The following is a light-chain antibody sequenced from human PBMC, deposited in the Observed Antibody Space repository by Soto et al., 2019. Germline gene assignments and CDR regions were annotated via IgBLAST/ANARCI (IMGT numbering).Light chain of an antibody. CDR2: EVA. J-gene: IGLJ7*01. Sequence: QSALTQPPSASGSPGQSVTISCTGTSSDIGAYNYVSWYQQQPGKVPKLVLYEVAQRPSGVPDRFSGSKSGNTASLTVSGLQAEDEADYYCCSYAGNNNYYLFGSGTQLTVL. CDR1: SSDIGAYNY. CDR3: CSYAGNNNYYL. V-gene: IGLV2-8*01.